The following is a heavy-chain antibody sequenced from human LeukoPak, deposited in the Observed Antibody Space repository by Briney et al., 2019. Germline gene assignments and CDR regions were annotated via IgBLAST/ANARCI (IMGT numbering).Heavy chain of an antibody. CDR1: GFTFSSYE. Sequence: PGGSLRLSCAASGFTFSSYEMNWVRQAPGKGLEWVSSISSSSSYIYYADSVKGRFTISRDNAKNSLYLQMNSLRAEDTALYYCAKDIHQFSRSSSGFDYWGQGTLVTVSS. D-gene: IGHD6-19*01. CDR2: ISSSSSYI. J-gene: IGHJ4*02. CDR3: AKDIHQFSRSSSGFDY. V-gene: IGHV3-21*04.